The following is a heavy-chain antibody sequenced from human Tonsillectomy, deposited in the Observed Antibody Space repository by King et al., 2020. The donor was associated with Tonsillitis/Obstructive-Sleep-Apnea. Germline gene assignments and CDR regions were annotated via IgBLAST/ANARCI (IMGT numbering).Heavy chain of an antibody. Sequence: QLVQSGAEVKKPGSSVKVSCKASGGTFSSDAISWVRQPPGQGLEWMGGSIPICGKANYAQKFQGRVTITADESTSTAYMELSSLRSEDTAVYYCASPGDYGSGSYPWGQGTLVTVSS. CDR2: SIPICGKA. CDR3: ASPGDYGSGSYP. D-gene: IGHD3-10*01. CDR1: GGTFSSDA. J-gene: IGHJ5*02. V-gene: IGHV1-69*01.